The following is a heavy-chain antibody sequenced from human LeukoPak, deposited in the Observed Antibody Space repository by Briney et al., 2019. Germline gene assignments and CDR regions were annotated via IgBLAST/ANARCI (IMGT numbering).Heavy chain of an antibody. CDR1: GFTFSSYG. CDR2: IRYDGSNK. V-gene: IGHV3-30*02. Sequence: GGSLRLSCAASGFTFSSYGMHWVRQAPGKGLEWVAFIRYDGSNKYYADSVKGRFTISRDNSKNTLYLQMNSLRAEDTAVYYCAKDWAPAAHTPHAFDIWGQGTMVTVSS. CDR3: AKDWAPAAHTPHAFDI. J-gene: IGHJ3*02. D-gene: IGHD2-2*01.